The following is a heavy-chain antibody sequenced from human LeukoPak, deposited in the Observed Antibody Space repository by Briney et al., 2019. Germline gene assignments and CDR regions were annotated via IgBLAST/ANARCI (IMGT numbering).Heavy chain of an antibody. CDR1: GGSISSYY. D-gene: IGHD6-19*01. CDR2: IYYSGST. J-gene: IGHJ4*02. Sequence: SETLSLTCTVSGGSISSYYWSWIRQPPGKGLEWIGYIYYSGSTNHNPSLKSRVTISVDTSKNQFSLKLSSVTAADTAVYYCARFSIGSYDYYFDYWGQGTLVTVSS. V-gene: IGHV4-59*08. CDR3: ARFSIGSYDYYFDY.